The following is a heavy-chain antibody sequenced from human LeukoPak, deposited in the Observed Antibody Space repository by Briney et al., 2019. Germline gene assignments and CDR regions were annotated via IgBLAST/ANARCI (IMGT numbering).Heavy chain of an antibody. V-gene: IGHV3-30*18. Sequence: GGSLRLSCAASGFTFSSYGTHWVRQAPGKGLEWVAVISYDGSNKYFADSVKGRFTISRDNSKNTLYLQMNSLRAEDTAVYYCAKDSGIAVAGTLRAFDIWGQGTMVTVSS. D-gene: IGHD6-19*01. CDR1: GFTFSSYG. CDR2: ISYDGSNK. J-gene: IGHJ3*02. CDR3: AKDSGIAVAGTLRAFDI.